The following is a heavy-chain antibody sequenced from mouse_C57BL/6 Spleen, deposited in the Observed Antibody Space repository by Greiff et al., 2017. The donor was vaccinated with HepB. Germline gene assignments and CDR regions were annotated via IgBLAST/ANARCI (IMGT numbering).Heavy chain of an antibody. CDR3: AGYYDAMDY. D-gene: IGHD2-3*01. Sequence: EVKLMESGPGLVKPSQSLSLTCSVTGYSITSGYYWNWIRQFPGNKLEWMGYISYDGSNNYNPSLKNRISITRDTSKNQFFLKLNSVTTEDTATYYCAGYYDAMDYWGQGTSVTVSS. J-gene: IGHJ4*01. CDR2: ISYDGSN. V-gene: IGHV3-6*01. CDR1: GYSITSGYY.